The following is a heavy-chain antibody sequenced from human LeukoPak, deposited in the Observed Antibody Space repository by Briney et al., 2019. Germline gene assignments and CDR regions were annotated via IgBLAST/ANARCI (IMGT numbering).Heavy chain of an antibody. CDR1: GYTFTNYW. CDR3: ALSNEAFDSAGYFDY. CDR2: IYPNNSDS. J-gene: IGHJ4*02. Sequence: GESLKISCKGSGYTFTNYWVGWVRQMPGKGLEWMGTIYPNNSDSRYNPSYRGQVTISVDRSITTAYLLWKSLKASDTAIYYCALSNEAFDSAGYFDYWGQGTLVTVSS. V-gene: IGHV5-51*01. D-gene: IGHD3-22*01.